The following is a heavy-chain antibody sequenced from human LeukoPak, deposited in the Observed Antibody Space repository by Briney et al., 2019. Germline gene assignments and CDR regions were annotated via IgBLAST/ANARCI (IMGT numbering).Heavy chain of an antibody. CDR2: IYTNGDT. CDR3: ARDRGTTVARGVPSWFDP. Sequence: SQTLSPTYILSAASISNGGYYCTWLRQPAGKGLEYIGRIYTNGDTKYNPSLESRVTISMDTSRNQFSLKLTSVSAADTALYYCARDRGTTVARGVPSWFDPWGQGILATVSS. J-gene: IGHJ5*02. CDR1: AASISNGGYY. D-gene: IGHD3-10*01. V-gene: IGHV4-61*02.